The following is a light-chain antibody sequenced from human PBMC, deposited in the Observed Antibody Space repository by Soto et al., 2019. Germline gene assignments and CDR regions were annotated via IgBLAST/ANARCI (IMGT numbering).Light chain of an antibody. J-gene: IGLJ2*01. Sequence: QSVLTQPASVSGSPAQSSTISCTGTSSDDGGYNYVSWYQQHPGKAPKLMIYEVRNRPSGVSNRFSGSTSGNTAYLTISGLHAEDEADYYCSSYTSSSLVVFGGGTKLTV. CDR2: EVR. CDR3: SSYTSSSLVV. V-gene: IGLV2-14*01. CDR1: SSDDGGYNY.